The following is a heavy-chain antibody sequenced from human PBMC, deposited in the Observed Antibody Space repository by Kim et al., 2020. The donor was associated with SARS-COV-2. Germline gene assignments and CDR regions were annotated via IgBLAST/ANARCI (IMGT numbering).Heavy chain of an antibody. Sequence: SETLSLTCTVSGGSISSGGYYWSWIRQHPGKGLEWIGYIYYSGSPYYNPSLKSRVTISVDTSKNQFSLKLSSVTAADTAVYYCAREAIFGVVELEYYFNYWGQGTLVSVSS. CDR3: AREAIFGVVELEYYFNY. V-gene: IGHV4-31*03. D-gene: IGHD3-3*01. CDR2: IYYSGSP. CDR1: GGSISSGGYY. J-gene: IGHJ4*02.